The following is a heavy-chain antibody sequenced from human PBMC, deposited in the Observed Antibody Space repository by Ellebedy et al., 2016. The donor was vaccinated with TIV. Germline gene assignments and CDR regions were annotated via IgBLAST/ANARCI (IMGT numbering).Heavy chain of an antibody. D-gene: IGHD4-17*01. CDR3: ARGLSNYGDYMDF. V-gene: IGHV1-46*01. CDR2: IKPTGGSA. CDR1: GFTVTSYY. Sequence: AASVKVSCKASGFTVTSYYIYWVRQAPGQGLEWMGVIKPTGGSATYAQTFPGRVTMTIDTSPTTFYMELSSLRSEDTAIYYCARGLSNYGDYMDFWGPGTLVTVSS. J-gene: IGHJ4*02.